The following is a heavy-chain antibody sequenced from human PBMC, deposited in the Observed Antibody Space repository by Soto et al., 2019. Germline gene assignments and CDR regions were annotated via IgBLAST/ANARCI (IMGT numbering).Heavy chain of an antibody. D-gene: IGHD3-16*01. J-gene: IGHJ5*02. CDR3: ARDGRHNSVTSGWFDP. CDR2: IKQDGSEK. Sequence: EVQVVESGGGLVQPGGSLRLSCAASGFTFSNYWMSWVRQAPGKGLEWVANIKQDGSEKHYVDSVKGRFTISRDNAKNSLYLQVNSLRGEDTAVYYCARDGRHNSVTSGWFDPWCQGTLVTVSS. V-gene: IGHV3-7*01. CDR1: GFTFSNYW.